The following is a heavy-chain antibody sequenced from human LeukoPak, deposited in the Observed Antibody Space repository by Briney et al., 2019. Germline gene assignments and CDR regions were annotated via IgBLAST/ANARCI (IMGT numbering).Heavy chain of an antibody. V-gene: IGHV4-39*01. CDR1: GASISSTRYQ. Sequence: SETLSLTCTVSGASISSTRYQWGWIRQPPGKGLEWIGSISYTGSTYYNPSLKSRVTMSVDTSKKQFSLKLSSVTAADTAVYYCASHYCSGGSCYSGVLDAFDIWGQGTMVTVSS. CDR2: ISYTGST. CDR3: ASHYCSGGSCYSGVLDAFDI. D-gene: IGHD2-15*01. J-gene: IGHJ3*02.